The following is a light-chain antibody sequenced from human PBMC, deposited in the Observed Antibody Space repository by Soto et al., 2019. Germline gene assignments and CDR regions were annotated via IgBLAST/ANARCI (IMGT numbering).Light chain of an antibody. V-gene: IGKV3-15*01. J-gene: IGKJ1*01. CDR1: QSVSSN. CDR2: DAS. Sequence: EIVMTQSPATLSVSPGERATLSCRASQSVSSNLAWYQQKPGQAPRLLIYDASTRATGIPARFSGSGSGTKFTLTFSSLQSEDFAVYYCLQYNDWPRTFGQGTKVDIK. CDR3: LQYNDWPRT.